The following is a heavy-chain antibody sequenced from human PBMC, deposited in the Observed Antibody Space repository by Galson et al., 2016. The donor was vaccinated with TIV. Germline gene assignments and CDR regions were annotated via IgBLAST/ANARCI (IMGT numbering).Heavy chain of an antibody. J-gene: IGHJ4*02. Sequence: PALVKPTQTLTPTCTFSGFSLNTRGVGVGWIRQPPGKALEWLALIYWDDDKRYSPSLKNRLTITKDTSKNQVVLTMTNMDPVDTATYYCAHANLQWLIQAFDFWGQGTLVTVSS. CDR1: GFSLNTRGVG. CDR3: AHANLQWLIQAFDF. CDR2: IYWDDDK. V-gene: IGHV2-5*02. D-gene: IGHD6-19*01.